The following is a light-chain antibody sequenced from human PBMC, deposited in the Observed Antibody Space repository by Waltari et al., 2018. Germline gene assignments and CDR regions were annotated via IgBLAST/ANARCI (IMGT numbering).Light chain of an antibody. CDR2: WGS. Sequence: DIVMTQSPDSLAVSLGERATINCKSTQSVLSSSNSQNYLAWYQQKPGQPPKLLIYWGSTRECGVPDRFSGSESGTDFTLTISSLQAEDVAVYYCQQYYSTPWTFGQGTKVEIK. V-gene: IGKV4-1*01. CDR1: QSVLSSSNSQNY. J-gene: IGKJ1*01. CDR3: QQYYSTPWT.